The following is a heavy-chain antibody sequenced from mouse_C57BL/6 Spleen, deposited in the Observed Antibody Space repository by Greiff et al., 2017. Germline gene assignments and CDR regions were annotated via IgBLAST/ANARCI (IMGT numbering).Heavy chain of an antibody. J-gene: IGHJ4*01. Sequence: DVKLVESGGDLVKPGGSLKLSCAASGFTFSSYGMSWVRQTPDKRLEWVATISSGGSCTYYPDSVKGRFTISRDNAKNTLYLQMSSLKSEDTAMYYCARSRDYVRYYAMDYWGQGTSVTVSS. CDR2: ISSGGSCT. CDR3: ARSRDYVRYYAMDY. D-gene: IGHD2-4*01. V-gene: IGHV5-6*02. CDR1: GFTFSSYG.